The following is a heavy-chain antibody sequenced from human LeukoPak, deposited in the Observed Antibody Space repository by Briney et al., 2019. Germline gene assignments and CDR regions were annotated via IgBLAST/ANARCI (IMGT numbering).Heavy chain of an antibody. D-gene: IGHD2-8*01. CDR3: ARGAGYCTNGVRWGYYYGMDV. V-gene: IGHV1-2*02. CDR2: INPNSGGT. Sequence: ASVTVSFKASGYTFTGYYMHWVRQAPGQGLEWMGWINPNSGGTNYAQKFQGRVTMTRDTSISTAYMELSRLRSDDTAVYYCARGAGYCTNGVRWGYYYGMDVWGQGTTVTVSS. CDR1: GYTFTGYY. J-gene: IGHJ6*02.